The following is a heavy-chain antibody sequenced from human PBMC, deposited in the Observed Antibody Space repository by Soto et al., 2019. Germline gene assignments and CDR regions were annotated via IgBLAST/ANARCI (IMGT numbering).Heavy chain of an antibody. Sequence: QVQLVQSGAEVKKPGASVKVSCKASGYTFTSYGISWVRQAPGQGLEWMGWISAYNGNTNYAQKRQGRVTMTTDTSTSTAYMELRSLRSDDTAVYYCARDVTGTTRPLFFDYWGQGTLVTVSS. CDR2: ISAYNGNT. CDR3: ARDVTGTTRPLFFDY. J-gene: IGHJ4*02. D-gene: IGHD1-7*01. CDR1: GYTFTSYG. V-gene: IGHV1-18*01.